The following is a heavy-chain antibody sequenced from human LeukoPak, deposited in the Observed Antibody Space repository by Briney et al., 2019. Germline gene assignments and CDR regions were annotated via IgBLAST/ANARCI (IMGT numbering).Heavy chain of an antibody. CDR3: AKTPVYDYVWGSFRYPTVGFVF. D-gene: IGHD3-16*02. CDR2: IHGSGGST. CDR1: GFTFSSYA. J-gene: IGHJ4*03. V-gene: IGHV3-23*01. Sequence: PGGSVRVSFAASGFTFSSYAMRWVRQAPGKGLEWVGAIHGSGGSTYYAHSVKGGFTISRDNTKNTLYLQMTSLRAEDTAVYYCAKTPVYDYVWGSFRYPTVGFVFWGHGTLVSASS.